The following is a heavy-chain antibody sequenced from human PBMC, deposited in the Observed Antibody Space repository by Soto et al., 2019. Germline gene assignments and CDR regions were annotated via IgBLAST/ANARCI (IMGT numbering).Heavy chain of an antibody. CDR1: GFTFSSYA. CDR3: AKAAYCSSTSCKRYYYYMDV. Sequence: GGSLRLSCAASGFTFSSYAMSWVRQAPGKGLEWVSAISGSGGSTYYADSVKGRFTISRDNSKNTLYLQMNSLRAEDTAVYYCAKAAYCSSTSCKRYYYYMDVWGKGTTVTVSS. D-gene: IGHD2-2*01. J-gene: IGHJ6*03. CDR2: ISGSGGST. V-gene: IGHV3-23*01.